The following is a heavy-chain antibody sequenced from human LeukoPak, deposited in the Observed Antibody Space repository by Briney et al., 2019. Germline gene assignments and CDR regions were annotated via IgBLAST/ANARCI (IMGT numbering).Heavy chain of an antibody. CDR3: ARDSGETYYDILTGYQY. Sequence: GGSLRLSCAASGCTFSSYWMSWVRQAPGKGLEWVANIKQDGSEKYYVDSVKGRFPISRDNAKNSLYLQMNSLRAEDTAVYYCARDSGETYYDILTGYQYWGQGTLVTVSS. J-gene: IGHJ4*02. CDR2: IKQDGSEK. CDR1: GCTFSSYW. D-gene: IGHD3-9*01. V-gene: IGHV3-7*01.